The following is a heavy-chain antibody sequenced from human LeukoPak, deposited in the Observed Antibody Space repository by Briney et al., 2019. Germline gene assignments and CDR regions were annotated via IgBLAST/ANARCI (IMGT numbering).Heavy chain of an antibody. Sequence: ASVKVSCKASGGTFSGYAISWVRQAPGQGLEWMGWISAYNGNTNYAQKLQGRVTMTTDTSTSTAYMELRSLRSDDTAVYYCARDDCSGGSCFPDYWGQGTLVTVSS. CDR3: ARDDCSGGSCFPDY. V-gene: IGHV1-18*01. CDR1: GGTFSGYA. J-gene: IGHJ4*02. D-gene: IGHD2-15*01. CDR2: ISAYNGNT.